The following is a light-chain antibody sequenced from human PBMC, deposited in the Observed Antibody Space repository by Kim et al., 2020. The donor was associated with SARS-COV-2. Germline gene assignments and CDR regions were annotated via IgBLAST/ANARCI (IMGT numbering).Light chain of an antibody. CDR1: NIGSKS. CDR3: QVWDSRSDLSYV. Sequence: SYELTQPPSVSVAPGKTARITCGGNNIGSKSVHWYQQKPGQAPVLVIYYDSDRPSGIPERFSGSNSGNTATLTISRVEAGDEADYYCQVWDSRSDLSYVF. CDR2: YDS. J-gene: IGLJ1*01. V-gene: IGLV3-21*04.